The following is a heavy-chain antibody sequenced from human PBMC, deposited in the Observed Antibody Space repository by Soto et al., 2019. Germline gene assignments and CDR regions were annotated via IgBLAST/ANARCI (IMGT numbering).Heavy chain of an antibody. Sequence: GESLKISCKGSGYSFTSYWIGWVRQMPGKGLEWMGIIYPGDSDTRYSPSFQGQVTISADKSISTAYLQWSSLKASDTAMYYCARHKGGGSGSYYNFDYWGQGTLVTVSS. CDR1: GYSFTSYW. V-gene: IGHV5-51*01. CDR2: IYPGDSDT. CDR3: ARHKGGGSGSYYNFDY. J-gene: IGHJ4*02. D-gene: IGHD3-10*01.